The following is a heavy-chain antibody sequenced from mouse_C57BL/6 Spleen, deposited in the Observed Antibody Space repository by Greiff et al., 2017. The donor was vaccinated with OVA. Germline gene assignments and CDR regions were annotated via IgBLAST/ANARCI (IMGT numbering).Heavy chain of an antibody. D-gene: IGHD1-1*01. J-gene: IGHJ3*01. CDR1: GYTFTSYW. CDR2: IHPNSGST. V-gene: IGHV1-64*01. Sequence: VQLQQPGAELVKPGASVKLSCKASGYTFTSYWMHWVKQRPGQGLEWIGMIHPNSGSTNYNEKCKSKATLTVDKSSSTAYMQLSSLTSEDSAGYYCARELRAGFAYWGQGTLVTVSA. CDR3: ARELRAGFAY.